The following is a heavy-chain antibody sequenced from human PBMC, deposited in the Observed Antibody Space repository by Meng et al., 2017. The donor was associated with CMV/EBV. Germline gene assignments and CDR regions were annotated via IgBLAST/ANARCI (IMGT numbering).Heavy chain of an antibody. CDR1: GFTFSSYA. D-gene: IGHD6-13*01. CDR2: ISGCGGST. CDR3: AKTAAVDTRSYYYYGMDV. Sequence: GESLKISCAASGFTFSSYAMSWVRQAPGKGLEWVSAISGCGGSTYYADSVKGRFTISRDNSKNTLYLQMNSLRAEDTAVYYCAKTAAVDTRSYYYYGMDVWGQGATVTVSS. V-gene: IGHV3-23*01. J-gene: IGHJ6*02.